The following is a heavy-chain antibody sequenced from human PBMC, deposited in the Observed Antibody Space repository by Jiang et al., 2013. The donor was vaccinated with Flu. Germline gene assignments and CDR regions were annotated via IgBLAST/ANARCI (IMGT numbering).Heavy chain of an antibody. J-gene: IGHJ2*01. CDR3: ARRRLGGFYGNYWFFDL. D-gene: IGHD3-9*01. V-gene: IGHV2-5*02. Sequence: KPTQTLTLTCTFSGSSLSTRGVGVGWIRQPPGRALEWLALIYWDDDKSYNPSLQSRLAITKDTSKNQVVLTMTDVDPEDTATYYCARRRLGGFYGNYWFFDLWGRGTLVTVSS. CDR1: GSSLSTRGVG. CDR2: IYWDDDK.